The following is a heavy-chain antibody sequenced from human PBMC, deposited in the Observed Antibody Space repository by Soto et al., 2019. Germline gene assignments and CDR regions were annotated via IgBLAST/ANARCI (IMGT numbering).Heavy chain of an antibody. J-gene: IGHJ6*02. D-gene: IGHD1-1*01. CDR1: GGSISSSSYY. CDR3: ARPEEGPFWTPLAPYYYYGMDV. Sequence: PSETLSLTCIVSGGSISSSSYYWGWIRQPPGKGLEWIGSIYYSGSTYYNPSLKSRVTISVDTSKNQFSLKLSSVTAADTAVYYCARPEEGPFWTPLAPYYYYGMDVWGQGPTVTVSS. V-gene: IGHV4-39*01. CDR2: IYYSGST.